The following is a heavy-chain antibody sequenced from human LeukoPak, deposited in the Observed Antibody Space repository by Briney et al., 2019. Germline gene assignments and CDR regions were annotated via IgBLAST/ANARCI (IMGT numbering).Heavy chain of an antibody. V-gene: IGHV4-31*03. J-gene: IGHJ3*02. D-gene: IGHD3-22*01. CDR1: GGSISSGGCY. CDR2: IYYSGST. CDR3: ARDYSSGYYYPAGAFDI. Sequence: SETLSLTCTVSGGSISSGGCYWSWIRQHPGKGLEWIGYIYYSGSTYYNPSLKSRVTISVDTSKNQFSLKLSSVTAADTAVYYCARDYSSGYYYPAGAFDIWGQGTMVTVSS.